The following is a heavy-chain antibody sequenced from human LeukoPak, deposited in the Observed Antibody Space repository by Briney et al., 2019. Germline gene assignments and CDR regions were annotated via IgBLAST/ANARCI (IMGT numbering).Heavy chain of an antibody. CDR2: IYYSGST. CDR3: ASSPYYYGSARNYYYYMDV. CDR1: GGSISSSSYY. V-gene: IGHV4-39*07. Sequence: SETLSLTCTVSGGSISSSSYYWGWIRQPPGKGLEWIGSIYYSGSTYYSPSLKSRVTISVDTSKNQFSLKLGSVTAADTAVYYCASSPYYYGSARNYYYYMDVWGKGTTVTVSS. J-gene: IGHJ6*03. D-gene: IGHD3-10*01.